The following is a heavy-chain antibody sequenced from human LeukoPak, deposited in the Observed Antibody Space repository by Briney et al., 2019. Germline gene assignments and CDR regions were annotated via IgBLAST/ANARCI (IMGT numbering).Heavy chain of an antibody. Sequence: PGGSLRLSCAASGFTFSNAWMSWVRQAPGKGLEWVGRIKSKTDGGTTDYAAPVKGRFTISRDDSKNTLYLQMNSLKTEDTAVYYCTTHREDCGGDCYSGGIDYWGQGTLVTVS. CDR2: IKSKTDGGTT. J-gene: IGHJ4*02. D-gene: IGHD2-21*01. V-gene: IGHV3-15*01. CDR1: GFTFSNAW. CDR3: TTHREDCGGDCYSGGIDY.